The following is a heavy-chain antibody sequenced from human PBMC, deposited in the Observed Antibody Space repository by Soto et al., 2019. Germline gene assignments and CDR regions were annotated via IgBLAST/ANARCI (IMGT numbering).Heavy chain of an antibody. CDR1: GFTFSSYA. CDR2: ISSNGGST. J-gene: IGHJ4*02. Sequence: EVQLVESGGGLVQPGGSLRLSCAASGFTFSSYAMHWVRQAPGKGREYVSAISSNGGSTYYADSVKGRFTISRDNSKNTLYLQMGSLRAEDMAVYYCARGDSSGWNYWGQGTLVTVSS. D-gene: IGHD6-19*01. CDR3: ARGDSSGWNY. V-gene: IGHV3-64*07.